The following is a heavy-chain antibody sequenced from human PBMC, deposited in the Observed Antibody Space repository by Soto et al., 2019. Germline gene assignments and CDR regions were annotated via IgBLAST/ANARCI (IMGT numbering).Heavy chain of an antibody. CDR3: AKDATWEYYYCGMEV. V-gene: IGHV3-9*01. J-gene: IGHJ6*04. CDR1: GFTFDDYA. CDR2: ISWNRGSI. D-gene: IGHD7-27*01. Sequence: EVQLVESGGGLVQPGRSLRLSCAASGFTFDDYAMHWVRQAPGKGLEWVSGISWNRGSIGYADSVKGRFTISRDNAKNSLYLQMNSLRAEDTALYYCAKDATWEYYYCGMEVWGKGNTVNASS.